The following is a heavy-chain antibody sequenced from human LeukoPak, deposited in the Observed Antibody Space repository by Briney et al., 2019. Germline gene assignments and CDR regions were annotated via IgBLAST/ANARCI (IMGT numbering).Heavy chain of an antibody. CDR3: ARVKNYYGSGSYYNY. CDR1: GFTFSSYS. Sequence: GGSLRLSCAASGFTFSSYSMNWVRQAPGKGLEWVSSISSSSSYIYYADSVKGRFTISRDNAKNSLYLQMNSLRAEDTAVYYCARVKNYYGSGSYYNYWGQGTLVTVSS. CDR2: ISSSSSYI. D-gene: IGHD3-10*01. J-gene: IGHJ4*02. V-gene: IGHV3-21*04.